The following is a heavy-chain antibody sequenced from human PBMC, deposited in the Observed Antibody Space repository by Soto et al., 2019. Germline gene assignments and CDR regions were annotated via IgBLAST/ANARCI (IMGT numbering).Heavy chain of an antibody. Sequence: SETLSLTCAVSGGSISSGGYYWSWIRQHPGKGLEWIGYIHHTGSTKYKPSLRSRVNISVDTSENHFSLKVSSVTAADTAVYYCARAKQWLAPFDYWGQGILVTVS. V-gene: IGHV4-31*02. CDR3: ARAKQWLAPFDY. J-gene: IGHJ4*02. CDR1: GGSISSGGYY. CDR2: IHHTGST. D-gene: IGHD6-19*01.